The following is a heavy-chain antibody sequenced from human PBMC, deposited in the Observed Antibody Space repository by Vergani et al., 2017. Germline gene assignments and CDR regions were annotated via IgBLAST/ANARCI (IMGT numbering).Heavy chain of an antibody. Sequence: QVQLVQSGAEVKKPGASVKVSCKASGYTFTSYDINWVRQATGQGLEWMGWMNPNSGNTGYAQKFQGRVTMTRNTSISTAYMELSSLRSEDTAVYYCARCYYDSSGYYYVPLDYWGQGTLVTVSS. V-gene: IGHV1-8*01. D-gene: IGHD3-22*01. CDR3: ARCYYDSSGYYYVPLDY. J-gene: IGHJ4*02. CDR2: MNPNSGNT. CDR1: GYTFTSYD.